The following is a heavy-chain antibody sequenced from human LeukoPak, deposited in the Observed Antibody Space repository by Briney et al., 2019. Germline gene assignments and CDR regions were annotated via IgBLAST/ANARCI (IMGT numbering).Heavy chain of an antibody. CDR3: ASTASVQPSFFDY. Sequence: GASVKVSCKASGGTFSSYAISWGRQAPGQGLEWMGGIIPIFGTANYAQKFQGRVTITADESTSTAYMELSSLRSEDTAVYYCASTASVQPSFFDYWGEGTLVTVSS. J-gene: IGHJ4*02. D-gene: IGHD3-16*02. V-gene: IGHV1-69*13. CDR2: IIPIFGTA. CDR1: GGTFSSYA.